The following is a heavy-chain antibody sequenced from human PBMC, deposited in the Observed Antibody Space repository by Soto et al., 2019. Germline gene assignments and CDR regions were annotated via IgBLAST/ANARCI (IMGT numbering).Heavy chain of an antibody. Sequence: GGSLRLSCAASGFTFSSYAMSWVRQAPGKGLEWVSAISGSGGSTYYADSVKGRFTISRDNSKNTLYLQMNSLRAEDTTVYYCAKDFELWFGESRFRRTGFDYWGQGTLVTVSS. D-gene: IGHD3-10*01. CDR3: AKDFELWFGESRFRRTGFDY. CDR1: GFTFSSYA. V-gene: IGHV3-23*01. CDR2: ISGSGGST. J-gene: IGHJ4*02.